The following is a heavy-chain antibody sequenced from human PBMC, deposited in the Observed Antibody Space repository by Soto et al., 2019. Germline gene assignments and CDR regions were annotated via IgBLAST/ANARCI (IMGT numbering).Heavy chain of an antibody. Sequence: PGGSLRLSCAASGFTFSSYAMSWVRQAPGKGLEWVSAISGSGGSTYYADSVKGRFTISRDNSKNTLYLQMNSLRAEDTAVYYCAKDILYDYVWGSYSYAGDAFDIWGQGTMVTVSS. CDR1: GFTFSSYA. V-gene: IGHV3-23*01. CDR2: ISGSGGST. J-gene: IGHJ3*02. CDR3: AKDILYDYVWGSYSYAGDAFDI. D-gene: IGHD3-16*02.